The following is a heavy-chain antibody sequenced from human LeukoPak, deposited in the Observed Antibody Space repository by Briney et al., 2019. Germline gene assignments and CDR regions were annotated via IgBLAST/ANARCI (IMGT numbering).Heavy chain of an antibody. Sequence: PSETLSLTCTVSGGSISGYYWSWIRQPPGKGLEWIGEINHSGSTNYNPSLKSRVTISVDTSKNQFSLKLSSVTAADTAVYYCARSRRQWLILYYFDYWGQGTLVTVSS. CDR1: GGSISGYY. V-gene: IGHV4-34*01. D-gene: IGHD6-19*01. J-gene: IGHJ4*02. CDR3: ARSRRQWLILYYFDY. CDR2: INHSGST.